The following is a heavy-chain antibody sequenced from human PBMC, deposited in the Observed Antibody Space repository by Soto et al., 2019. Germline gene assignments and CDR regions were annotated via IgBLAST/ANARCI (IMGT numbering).Heavy chain of an antibody. D-gene: IGHD2-21*02. Sequence: GASGKVSCKASGYTFTSYYMHWVRQAPGQGLEWMGIINPSGGSTSYAQKFQGRVTMTRDTSTSTVYMELSSLRSEDTAVYYCARDGLSLDCWSQGTLVNIPSGDFSLPLPGVNSEGFCRLSLGCWGQGTLVTVSS. CDR2: INPSGGST. J-gene: IGHJ4*02. V-gene: IGHV1-46*01. CDR3: ARDGLSLDCWSQGTLVNIPSGDFSLPLPGVNSEGFCRLSLGC. CDR1: GYTFTSYY.